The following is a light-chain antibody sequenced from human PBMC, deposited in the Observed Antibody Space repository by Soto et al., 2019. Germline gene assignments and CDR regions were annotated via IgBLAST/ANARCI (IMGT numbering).Light chain of an antibody. J-gene: IGLJ3*02. CDR3: SSFTNSITWV. CDR2: DVN. V-gene: IGLV2-14*03. Sequence: QPVLTQPASVSGSPGQSITISCTGTSSDVGGYNYVSWYQQYPGKAPKLMIYDVNYRPSGVSNRFSGSKSGNTASLTISGLQAEDEAHYFCSSFTNSITWVFGGGTKLTVL. CDR1: SSDVGGYNY.